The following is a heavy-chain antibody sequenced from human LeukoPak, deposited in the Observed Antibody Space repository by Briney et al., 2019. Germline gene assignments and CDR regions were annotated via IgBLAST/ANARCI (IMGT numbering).Heavy chain of an antibody. J-gene: IGHJ4*02. CDR3: ARVTGYMIEDYFDY. Sequence: SETLSLTCTVSGGSISSYYWSWIRQPPGKGLEWIGYIYYSGSTNYNPSLKSRVTISVDTSKNQFSLKLSSVTAADTAVYYCARVTGYMIEDYFDYWGQGTLVTVSS. CDR1: GGSISSYY. V-gene: IGHV4-59*01. D-gene: IGHD3-9*01. CDR2: IYYSGST.